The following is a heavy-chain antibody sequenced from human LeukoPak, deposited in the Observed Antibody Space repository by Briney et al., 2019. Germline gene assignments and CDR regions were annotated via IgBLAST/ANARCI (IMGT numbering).Heavy chain of an antibody. Sequence: GGSLRLSCAASGFTFSSYAMSWVRQAPGKGLEWVSAIGVNTYYADSVRGRFTISRDTSKNTLYLQMNSLRAEDTAVYYRAKNSGNKAFDIWGQGTMVTVSS. CDR3: AKNSGNKAFDI. CDR2: IGVNT. V-gene: IGHV3-23*01. J-gene: IGHJ3*02. CDR1: GFTFSSYA.